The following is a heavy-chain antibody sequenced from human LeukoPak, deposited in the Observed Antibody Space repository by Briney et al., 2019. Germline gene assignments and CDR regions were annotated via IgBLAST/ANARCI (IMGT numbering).Heavy chain of an antibody. CDR3: ARGQPSSGWSHYFDY. CDR1: GFTVSSNY. J-gene: IGHJ4*02. Sequence: GGSLRLSCAASGFTVSSNYMIWVGQAPGKGLEGGSIIYSGGSTYYADSLKGRFTISRDNSKNTLYLQMDSLSAEDTAVYYCARGQPSSGWSHYFDYWGQGALVTVSS. CDR2: IYSGGST. D-gene: IGHD6-19*01. V-gene: IGHV3-53*01.